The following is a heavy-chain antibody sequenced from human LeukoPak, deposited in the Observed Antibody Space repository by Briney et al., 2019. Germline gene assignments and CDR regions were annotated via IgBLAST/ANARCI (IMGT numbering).Heavy chain of an antibody. J-gene: IGHJ4*02. CDR2: ISYDGIKK. CDR3: AKVYCGGDCYSHFDY. D-gene: IGHD2-21*02. V-gene: IGHV3-30*18. Sequence: PGGSLRLSCGASGFSFNMHAMHWVRQAPGKGLEWVAVISYDGIKKYFADSVKGRFTISRDNSKNTLYLQMNGLRAEDTAVYYCAKVYCGGDCYSHFDYWGQGSLVTVSS. CDR1: GFSFNMHA.